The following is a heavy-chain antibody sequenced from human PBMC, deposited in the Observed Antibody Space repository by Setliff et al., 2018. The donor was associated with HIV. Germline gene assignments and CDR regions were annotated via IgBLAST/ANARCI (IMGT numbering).Heavy chain of an antibody. V-gene: IGHV3-72*01. CDR1: GFTFSDHY. J-gene: IGHJ5*02. CDR2: TKNKDSSFTT. CDR3: AVWIREVIS. D-gene: IGHD3-10*01. Sequence: GGSLRLSCAASGFTFSDHYMDWVRQAPGKGLEWVGRTKNKDSSFTTEYAAAVNGRFTISRDDSKNSLSLYMNSLKTEDTAVYYCAVWIREVISWGRGTLVTVSS.